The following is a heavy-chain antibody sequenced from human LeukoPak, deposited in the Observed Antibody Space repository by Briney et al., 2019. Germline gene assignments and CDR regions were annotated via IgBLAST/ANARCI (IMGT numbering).Heavy chain of an antibody. CDR2: IYYSGST. J-gene: IGHJ3*02. CDR3: ARTVGALYDAFNI. CDR1: GGSISTYY. V-gene: IGHV4-59*08. Sequence: KPSETLSLTCTVSGGSISTYYWSWIRQPPGKGLEWIGYIYYSGSTNYNPSLKSRVTISVDTSKNQFSQKLSSVTAADTAVYYCARTVGALYDAFNIWGQGTMVTVSS. D-gene: IGHD1-26*01.